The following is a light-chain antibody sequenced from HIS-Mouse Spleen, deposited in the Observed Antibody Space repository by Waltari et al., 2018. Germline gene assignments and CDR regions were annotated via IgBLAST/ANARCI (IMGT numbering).Light chain of an antibody. V-gene: IGLV2-18*02. J-gene: IGLJ1*01. CDR2: EVS. Sequence: QSALTQPPSVSGSPGQSVTISCTGTSSDVGSYNRVSWYQQPPGTAPKRMIYEVSNRPSGVPDRLSGSKSGNTASLTISGLQAEDEADYYCSSYTSSSTYVFGTGTKVTVL. CDR1: SSDVGSYNR. CDR3: SSYTSSSTYV.